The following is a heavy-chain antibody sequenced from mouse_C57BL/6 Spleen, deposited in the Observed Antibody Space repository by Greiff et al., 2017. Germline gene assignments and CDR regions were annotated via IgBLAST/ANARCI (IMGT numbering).Heavy chain of an antibody. CDR3: AQGAGTGYFDV. CDR1: GYSITSGYD. CDR2: ISYSGST. V-gene: IGHV3-1*01. J-gene: IGHJ1*03. Sequence: EVQRVESGPGMVKPSQSLSLTCTVTGYSITSGYDWHWIRHFPGNKLEWMGYISYSGSTNYNPSLKSRISITHDTSKNHFFLKLNSVTTEDTATYYCAQGAGTGYFDVWGTGTTVTVSS. D-gene: IGHD4-1*01.